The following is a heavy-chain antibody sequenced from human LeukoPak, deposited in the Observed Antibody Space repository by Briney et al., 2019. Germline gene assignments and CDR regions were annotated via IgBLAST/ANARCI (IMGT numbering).Heavy chain of an antibody. V-gene: IGHV3-48*04. CDR2: ISSSGSTI. Sequence: PGGSLRLSCAASGFTFSSYGMSWVRQAPGKGLEWVSYISSSGSTIYYADSVKGRFTISRDNAKNSLYLQMNSLRAEDTAVYYCARPVYGSGSYYLYWGQGTLVTVSS. D-gene: IGHD3-10*01. CDR1: GFTFSSYG. CDR3: ARPVYGSGSYYLY. J-gene: IGHJ4*02.